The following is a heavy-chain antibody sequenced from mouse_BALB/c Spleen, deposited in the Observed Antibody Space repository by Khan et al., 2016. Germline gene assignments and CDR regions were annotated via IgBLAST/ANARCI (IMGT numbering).Heavy chain of an antibody. CDR3: LRDAMDY. V-gene: IGHV1-18*01. D-gene: IGHD1-1*01. J-gene: IGHJ4*01. CDR1: GYSFTGYY. Sequence: VRLQQSGPDLVKPGASVKISCKATGYSFTGYYMYWVKQSHEKSLEWIGRINPNNGGSYSNQKFKGKAILTVDKSSSTAYMELRSLTSADSAVYYCLRDAMDYWGQGTSVTVSS. CDR2: INPNNGGS.